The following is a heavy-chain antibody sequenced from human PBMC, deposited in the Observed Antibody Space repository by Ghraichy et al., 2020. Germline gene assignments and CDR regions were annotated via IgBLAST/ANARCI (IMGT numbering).Heavy chain of an antibody. D-gene: IGHD2-15*01. V-gene: IGHV1-3*01. CDR1: GYTFTSYA. CDR3: ARGLEGYCSGGSCYPYFDY. CDR2: INAGNGNT. J-gene: IGHJ4*02. Sequence: ASVKVSCKASGYTFTSYAMHWVRQAPGQRLEWMGWINAGNGNTKYSQKFQGRVTITRDTSASTAYMELSSLRSEDTAVYYCARGLEGYCSGGSCYPYFDYWGQGTLVTVSS.